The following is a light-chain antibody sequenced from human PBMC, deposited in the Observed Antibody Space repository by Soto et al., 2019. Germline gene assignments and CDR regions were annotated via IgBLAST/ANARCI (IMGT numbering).Light chain of an antibody. V-gene: IGLV3-1*01. Sequence: SYELTQPPSVFVSPGQTASITCSGDKLGDKYACWYQQKPGQSPVLVIYQDSKRPSGIPERFSGSNSGNTATLTISGTQAMDEADYYCQAWDSSVFGGGTKLTVL. CDR2: QDS. J-gene: IGLJ2*01. CDR1: KLGDKY. CDR3: QAWDSSV.